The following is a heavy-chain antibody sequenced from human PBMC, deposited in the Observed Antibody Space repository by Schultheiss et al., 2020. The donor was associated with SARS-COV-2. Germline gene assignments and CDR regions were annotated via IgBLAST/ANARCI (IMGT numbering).Heavy chain of an antibody. V-gene: IGHV1-2*02. Sequence: ASVKVSCKASGYTFTGYYMHWVRQAPGQGLEWMGWINPNSGGTNYAQKFQERVTITRDMSTSTAYMELSSLRSEDTAVYYCAATRGNYDSSHWYFDLWGRGTLVTVSS. CDR1: GYTFTGYY. CDR3: AATRGNYDSSHWYFDL. J-gene: IGHJ2*01. D-gene: IGHD3-22*01. CDR2: INPNSGGT.